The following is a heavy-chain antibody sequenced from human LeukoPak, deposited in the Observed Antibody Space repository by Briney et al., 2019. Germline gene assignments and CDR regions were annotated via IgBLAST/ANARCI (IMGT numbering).Heavy chain of an antibody. D-gene: IGHD6-13*01. CDR3: ARDIFATSIAAPYY. V-gene: IGHV4-39*07. Sequence: PSETLSLTCTVSGGSISSSTYYWGWIRQPPGKGLEWIGSIFYSGRTYYNPSLKSRVTMSVDTSKNQFSLRLSSVNAADTAVYYCARDIFATSIAAPYYWGQGTLVTVSS. CDR2: IFYSGRT. CDR1: GGSISSSTYY. J-gene: IGHJ4*02.